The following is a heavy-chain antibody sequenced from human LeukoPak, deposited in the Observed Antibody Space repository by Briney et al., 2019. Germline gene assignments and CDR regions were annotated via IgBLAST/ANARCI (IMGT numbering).Heavy chain of an antibody. Sequence: PGGSLRLSCAASGFTFSNYWMHWVSQVPGKGLVWVSRINNDGSGTTYADSVKGRFTISRDNAKNTLYLQMNSLRVEDTAVYYCTSLYLTDVWGKGTTVTVSS. D-gene: IGHD2-2*02. V-gene: IGHV3-74*01. J-gene: IGHJ6*04. CDR1: GFTFSNYW. CDR2: INNDGSGT. CDR3: TSLYLTDV.